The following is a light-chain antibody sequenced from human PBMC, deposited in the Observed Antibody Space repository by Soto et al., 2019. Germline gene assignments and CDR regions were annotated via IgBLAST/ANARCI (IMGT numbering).Light chain of an antibody. Sequence: DSQLTQSPSFLSSSVGGIVTITCLASQGISSYLAWYQQKPGKAPKLLIYAASTLQSGVPSRFSGSGSGTEFTLTISSLQPEDFATYYCQQLNSYLLPFCGGGNVDI. V-gene: IGKV1-9*01. CDR3: QQLNSYLLP. CDR1: QGISSY. CDR2: AAS. J-gene: IGKJ4*01.